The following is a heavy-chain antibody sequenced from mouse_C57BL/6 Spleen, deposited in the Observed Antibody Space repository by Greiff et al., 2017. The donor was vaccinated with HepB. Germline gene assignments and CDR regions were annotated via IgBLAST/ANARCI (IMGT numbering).Heavy chain of an antibody. D-gene: IGHD2-12*01. Sequence: EVMLVESGGGLVKPGGSLKLSCAASGFTFSSYTMSWVRQTPEKRLEWVATISGGGGNTYYPDSVKGRFTISRDNAKNTLYLQMSSLRSEDTALYYCARHEDSRGAMDYWGQGTSVTVSS. CDR2: ISGGGGNT. CDR3: ARHEDSRGAMDY. V-gene: IGHV5-9*01. CDR1: GFTFSSYT. J-gene: IGHJ4*01.